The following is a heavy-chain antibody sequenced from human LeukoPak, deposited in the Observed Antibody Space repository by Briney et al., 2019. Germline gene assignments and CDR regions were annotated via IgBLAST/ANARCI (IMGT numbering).Heavy chain of an antibody. CDR1: GGSFSSYY. Sequence: SETLSLTCTVSGGSFSSYYGSWIRQPPGKGLAWIGYIYYSGSTNYNPSLKSRVTISVDTSKNQFSLKLSSVTAADTAVYYCARGQKYSGYVDYWGQGTLVTVSS. V-gene: IGHV4-59*01. J-gene: IGHJ4*02. CDR3: ARGQKYSGYVDY. CDR2: IYYSGST. D-gene: IGHD5-12*01.